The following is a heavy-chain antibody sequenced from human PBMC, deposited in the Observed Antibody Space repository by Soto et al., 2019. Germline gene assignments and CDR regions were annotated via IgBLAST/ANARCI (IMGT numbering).Heavy chain of an antibody. D-gene: IGHD6-13*01. CDR1: GYTLTELS. CDR3: ATVGIPATRFVAHFDY. CDR2: FDPEDGET. J-gene: IGHJ4*02. Sequence: GASVKVSCKVSGYTLTELSMHWVRQAPGKGLEWMGGFDPEDGETIYAQKFQGRVTMTEDTSTDTAYMELSSLRSEDTAVYYCATVGIPATRFVAHFDYWGQGTLVTVSS. V-gene: IGHV1-24*01.